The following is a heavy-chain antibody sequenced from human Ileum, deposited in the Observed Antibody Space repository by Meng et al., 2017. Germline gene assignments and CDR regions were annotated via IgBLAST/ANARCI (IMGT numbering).Heavy chain of an antibody. CDR2: AST. J-gene: IGHJ4*02. V-gene: IGHV4-61*08. Sequence: QAHLQESGPGLVRPAATLSLLCTVSGGSVSSDGFQWGWVRQPPGKGLEWIGYASTNYNPSLKRRVTISLDTSKNQFSLELSSVTAADTAVYYCARDHWGSLDYWGQGILVTVSS. CDR1: GGSVSSDGFQ. CDR3: ARDHWGSLDY. D-gene: IGHD7-27*01.